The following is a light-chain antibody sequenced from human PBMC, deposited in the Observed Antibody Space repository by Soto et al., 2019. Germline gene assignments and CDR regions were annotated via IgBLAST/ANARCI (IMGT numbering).Light chain of an antibody. CDR2: LNDDGSH. Sequence: QPVLTQSPSASASLGASVKLTCTLSSGHSTYAIAWHQQQPEKGPRFLMKLNDDGSHIKGHGIPDRFAGSTSGAERYLTISSLHSEDEADYYCQSWGNGIVVFGGGTKLTVL. V-gene: IGLV4-69*01. CDR1: SGHSTYA. CDR3: QSWGNGIVV. J-gene: IGLJ3*02.